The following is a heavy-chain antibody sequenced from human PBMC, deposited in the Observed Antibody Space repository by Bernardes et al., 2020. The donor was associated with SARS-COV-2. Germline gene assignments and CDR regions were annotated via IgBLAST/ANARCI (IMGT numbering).Heavy chain of an antibody. J-gene: IGHJ4*02. CDR2: IYSGGNT. D-gene: IGHD3-22*01. CDR1: AFTVRNDY. V-gene: IGHV3-53*04. Sequence: GGSLRLSCAASAFTVRNDYMSWLRQPPGKGLEWVSVIYSGGNTYYTDSVKGRFTISRHISENALYLHMNNLRSEDTAVYYCASGPYDHDGTAYSAIDYLGQGILVTVSS. CDR3: ASGPYDHDGTAYSAIDY.